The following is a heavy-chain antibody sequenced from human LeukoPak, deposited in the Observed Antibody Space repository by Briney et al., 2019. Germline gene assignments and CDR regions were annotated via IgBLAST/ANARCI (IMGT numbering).Heavy chain of an antibody. V-gene: IGHV3-23*01. Sequence: PGGSLRLSCAASGFTFSSYAMSWVRQAPGKGLEWVSAISGSGGSTYYADSVKGRSTISRDNSKNTLYLQMNSLRAEDTAVYYCANSEKCSGGSCYLGAFDIWGQGTMVTVSS. CDR1: GFTFSSYA. D-gene: IGHD2-15*01. J-gene: IGHJ3*02. CDR3: ANSEKCSGGSCYLGAFDI. CDR2: ISGSGGST.